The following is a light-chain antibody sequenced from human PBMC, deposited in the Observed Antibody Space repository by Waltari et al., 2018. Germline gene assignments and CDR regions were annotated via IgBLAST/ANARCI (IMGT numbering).Light chain of an antibody. CDR2: DVN. Sequence: QPALTHPRSVSGSPGQSVAVCCLGTRRVIGGSDFVSWYQQYPGKAPKLRIYDVNKRPPGVPDRFSGSKSGNTASLTISGLLNEDEADYYCCSYAGADTSVVFGGGTTLTVL. J-gene: IGLJ2*01. CDR3: CSYAGADTSVV. V-gene: IGLV2-11*01. CDR1: RRVIGGSDF.